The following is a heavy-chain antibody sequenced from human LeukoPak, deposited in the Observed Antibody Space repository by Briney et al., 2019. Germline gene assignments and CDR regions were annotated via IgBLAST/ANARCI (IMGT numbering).Heavy chain of an antibody. CDR1: GYTFTGYY. Sequence: SVKVSCKASGYTFTGYYIHWVRQAPGQGLEWMGRIIPILGIANYAQKFQGRVTITADKSTSTAYMELRSLRSDDTAVYYCAREQDIVVVPAAYFDYWGQGTLVTVSS. CDR2: IIPILGIA. D-gene: IGHD2-2*01. J-gene: IGHJ4*02. V-gene: IGHV1-69*04. CDR3: AREQDIVVVPAAYFDY.